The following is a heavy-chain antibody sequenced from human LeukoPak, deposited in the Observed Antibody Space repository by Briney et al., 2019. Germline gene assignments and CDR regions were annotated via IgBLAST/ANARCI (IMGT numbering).Heavy chain of an antibody. J-gene: IGHJ4*02. V-gene: IGHV4-30-2*01. CDR2: IYHSGST. Sequence: SETLSLTCTVSGGSISSGGYYWSWIRQPPGKGLEWIGYIYHSGSTYYNPSLKSRVTISVDRSKNQFSLKLSSVTAADTAVYYCAGGFGDFWSGYYAFDYWGQGTLVTVSS. D-gene: IGHD3-3*01. CDR3: AGGFGDFWSGYYAFDY. CDR1: GGSISSGGYY.